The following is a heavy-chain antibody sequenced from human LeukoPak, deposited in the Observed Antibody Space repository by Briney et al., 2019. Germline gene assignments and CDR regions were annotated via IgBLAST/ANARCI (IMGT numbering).Heavy chain of an antibody. D-gene: IGHD6-13*01. Sequence: GGSLRLSCAASGFTFDDYTMHWARQAPGKGLEWVSLISWDGGSTYYADSVKGRFTISRDNSKNSLYLQMNSLRTEDTALYYCAKDIYSSSWYYFDYWGQGTLVTVSS. CDR2: ISWDGGST. J-gene: IGHJ4*02. CDR3: AKDIYSSSWYYFDY. CDR1: GFTFDDYT. V-gene: IGHV3-43*01.